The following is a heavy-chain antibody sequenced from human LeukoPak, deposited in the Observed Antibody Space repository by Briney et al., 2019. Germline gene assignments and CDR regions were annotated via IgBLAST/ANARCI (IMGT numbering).Heavy chain of an antibody. V-gene: IGHV4-31*03. Sequence: SQTLSLTCTVSGGSISSGGYYWSWIRQHPGKGLEWLGYIYYSGSTYYNPSLKSRVTISVDTSKNQFSLKLSSVTAADTAVYYCARDRPPASDYGDYDSTYYYYGMDVWGQGTTVTVSS. D-gene: IGHD4-17*01. CDR1: GGSISSGGYY. CDR2: IYYSGST. J-gene: IGHJ6*02. CDR3: ARDRPPASDYGDYDSTYYYYGMDV.